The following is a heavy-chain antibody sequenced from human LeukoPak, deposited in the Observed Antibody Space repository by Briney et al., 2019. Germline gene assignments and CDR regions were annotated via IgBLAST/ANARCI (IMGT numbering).Heavy chain of an antibody. CDR2: ISAYNGNT. V-gene: IGHV1-18*01. J-gene: IGHJ3*02. Sequence: ASVKVSCKASGYTFTSYGISWVRQAPGQGLEWMGWISAYNGNTNYAQKLQGRVTMTTDTSTSTAYMELRSLRSDDTAVYYCARVNTGYTAMAPFDIWGQGTMVTVSS. CDR3: ARVNTGYTAMAPFDI. D-gene: IGHD5-18*01. CDR1: GYTFTSYG.